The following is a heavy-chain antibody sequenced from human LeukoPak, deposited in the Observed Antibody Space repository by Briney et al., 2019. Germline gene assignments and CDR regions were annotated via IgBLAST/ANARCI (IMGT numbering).Heavy chain of an antibody. V-gene: IGHV3-30*04. CDR1: GFTFSSYA. CDR3: AKDMKGGYYDSMSFFDY. D-gene: IGHD3-22*01. Sequence: GGSLRLSCAASGFTFSSYAMHWVRQAPGKGLEWVAVISYDGSNKYYADSVKGRFTISRDNSKNTLYLQMNSLRAEDTAVYYCAKDMKGGYYDSMSFFDYWGQGTLVTVSS. CDR2: ISYDGSNK. J-gene: IGHJ4*02.